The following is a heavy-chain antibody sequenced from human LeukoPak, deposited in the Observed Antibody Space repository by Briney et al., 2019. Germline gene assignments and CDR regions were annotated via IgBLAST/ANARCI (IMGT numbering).Heavy chain of an antibody. CDR1: GDSTSSYD. V-gene: IGHV4-59*01. CDR3: ARDGGTFDP. CDR2: AYHSGIT. J-gene: IGHJ5*02. D-gene: IGHD1-1*01. Sequence: SETLSLTCTVSGDSTSSYDWRGIRQPPGKGLEWIGYAYHSGITNYNPSLKSRVTISVDTSESQFSLRLSSVTAADTAIYYCARDGGTFDPWGQGILVTVSS.